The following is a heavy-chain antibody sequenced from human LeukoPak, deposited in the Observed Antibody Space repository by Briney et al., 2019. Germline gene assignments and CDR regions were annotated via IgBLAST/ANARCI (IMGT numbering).Heavy chain of an antibody. Sequence: SETLSLTCTVSGGSISSYYWSWIRQPPGKGLEWIGYIYYSGSTNYNPSLKSRVTISVDTSKNQFSLKLSSVTAADTAVYYCARVSVYSSGCYLDYWGQGTLVTVSS. J-gene: IGHJ4*02. CDR3: ARVSVYSSGCYLDY. D-gene: IGHD6-19*01. CDR2: IYYSGST. CDR1: GGSISSYY. V-gene: IGHV4-59*01.